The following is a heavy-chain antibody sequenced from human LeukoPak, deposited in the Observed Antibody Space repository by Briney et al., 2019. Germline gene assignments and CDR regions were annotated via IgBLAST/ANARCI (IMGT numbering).Heavy chain of an antibody. CDR3: AREDYTTYYFDS. Sequence: GGSLRLSCAAFGFTASGFTFRTYWMHWVRQPPGKGLVWVSRINSDGTTTAYADSVKGRFTISRDNAKNTLYLQMSSLRAEDTAVYYCAREDYTTYYFDSWGQGTLVTVSS. CDR1: GFTFRTYW. V-gene: IGHV3-74*01. CDR2: INSDGTTT. J-gene: IGHJ4*02. D-gene: IGHD4-11*01.